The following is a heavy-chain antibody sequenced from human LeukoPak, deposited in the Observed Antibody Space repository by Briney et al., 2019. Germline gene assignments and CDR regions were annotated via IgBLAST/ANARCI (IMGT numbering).Heavy chain of an antibody. V-gene: IGHV4-59*01. CDR3: ASCNFFHPYWYFDL. D-gene: IGHD2/OR15-2a*01. CDR2: IYYSGST. J-gene: IGHJ2*01. Sequence: SETLSLTCAVSGGSISSYYWSWIRQPPGKGLEWIGYIYYSGSTNYNPSLTSRVTISIDTSKNQFSLKLTSVTAADTAVYYCASCNFFHPYWYFDLWGRGTLVTVPS. CDR1: GGSISSYY.